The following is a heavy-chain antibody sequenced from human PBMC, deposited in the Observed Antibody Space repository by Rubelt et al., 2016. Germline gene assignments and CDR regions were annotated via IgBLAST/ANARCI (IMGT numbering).Heavy chain of an antibody. CDR1: GGSFSGYY. Sequence: QVQLQQWGAGLLKPSETLSLTCAVYGGSFSGYYWSWIRQPPGKGLEWIGEINHSGSTNYNPSLKGRLTISVDTSKNQLSLKLSSGTAADTAVYYCAKPGCSGGSCFNNWFDPWGQGTLVTVSS. CDR3: AKPGCSGGSCFNNWFDP. V-gene: IGHV4-34*01. J-gene: IGHJ5*02. D-gene: IGHD2-15*01. CDR2: INHSGST.